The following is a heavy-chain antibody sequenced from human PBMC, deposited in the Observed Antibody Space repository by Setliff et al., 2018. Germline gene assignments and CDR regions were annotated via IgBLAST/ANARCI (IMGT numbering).Heavy chain of an antibody. D-gene: IGHD3-9*01. J-gene: IGHJ3*02. V-gene: IGHV4-59*01. CDR2: IYYSGST. CDR1: GGSISSYY. CDR3: ARGTANMYDILTGYGAFDI. Sequence: SETLSLTCTVSGGSISSYYWSWIRQPPGKGLEWIGYIYYSGSTNYNPSLKSRVTISVDTSKNQFSLELSSLRSEDTAVYYCARGTANMYDILTGYGAFDIWGQGTMVTVSS.